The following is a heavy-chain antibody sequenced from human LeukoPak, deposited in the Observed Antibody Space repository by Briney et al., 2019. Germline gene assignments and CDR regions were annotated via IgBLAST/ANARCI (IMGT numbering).Heavy chain of an antibody. Sequence: GGSLRLSCAASGFTFSTYAMSWVRQAPGKGLEWVSLIIGSGGSIHYADSVRGRFTISRDNFKNTVFLQLSSLRPEDMAVYYCAKHGDNVWGSFRFGFDSWGQGTLVTVSS. CDR1: GFTFSTYA. D-gene: IGHD3-16*02. J-gene: IGHJ4*02. CDR2: IIGSGGSI. CDR3: AKHGDNVWGSFRFGFDS. V-gene: IGHV3-23*01.